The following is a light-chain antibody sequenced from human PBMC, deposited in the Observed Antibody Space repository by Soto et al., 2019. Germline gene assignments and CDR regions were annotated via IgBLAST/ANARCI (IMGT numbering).Light chain of an antibody. CDR1: SSDVGAYNY. Sequence: QSALTQPPSASGSPGQSVTFSCIGTSSDVGAYNYVSWYQQHPGKAPKLMIYEVSKRPSGVPDRFSGSKSANTASLTVSGLQAEDEADYYCSSFAGSSNVTFGGGTKLTVL. V-gene: IGLV2-8*01. J-gene: IGLJ2*01. CDR2: EVS. CDR3: SSFAGSSNVT.